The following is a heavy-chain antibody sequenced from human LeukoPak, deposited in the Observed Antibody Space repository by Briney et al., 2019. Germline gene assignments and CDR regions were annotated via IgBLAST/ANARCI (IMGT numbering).Heavy chain of an antibody. CDR1: GGSFSGYY. CDR2: INHSGST. V-gene: IGHV4-34*01. D-gene: IGHD3-10*01. Sequence: MPSETLSLTCAVYGGSFSGYYWSWIRQPPGKGLEWIGEINHSGSTNYNPSLKSRVTISVDTSKNQFSLRLSSVTAADTAVYYCARLWFGETHPVDYWGQGTLVTVSS. CDR3: ARLWFGETHPVDY. J-gene: IGHJ4*02.